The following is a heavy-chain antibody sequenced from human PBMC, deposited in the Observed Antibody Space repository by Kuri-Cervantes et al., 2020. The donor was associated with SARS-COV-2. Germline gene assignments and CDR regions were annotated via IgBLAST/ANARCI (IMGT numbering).Heavy chain of an antibody. Sequence: SCKASGYTFTSYAMSWVRQAPGKGLEWVSAISGSGGSTYYADSVKGRFTISRDNSKNTLYLQMNSLRAEDTAVYYCAKEWVENDYGVAFDIWGQGTMVTVSS. CDR1: GYTFTSYA. CDR3: AKEWVENDYGVAFDI. J-gene: IGHJ3*02. V-gene: IGHV3-23*01. D-gene: IGHD4-17*01. CDR2: ISGSGGST.